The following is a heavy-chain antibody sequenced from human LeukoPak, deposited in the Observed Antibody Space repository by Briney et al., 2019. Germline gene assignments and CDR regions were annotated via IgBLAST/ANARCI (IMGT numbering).Heavy chain of an antibody. CDR1: GFTSTTAW. CDR3: VVYKYILSWSAFDF. V-gene: IGHV3-7*01. Sequence: GGSLRLSCAISGFTSTTAWMTWVRQAPGKGLEWVADIRQDGSGKYYVDSVMGRFIISRDNAKKSVSLHMNNLGVEDTAVYYCVVYKYILSWSAFDFWGRGTMVTVSS. J-gene: IGHJ3*01. D-gene: IGHD6-13*01. CDR2: IRQDGSGK.